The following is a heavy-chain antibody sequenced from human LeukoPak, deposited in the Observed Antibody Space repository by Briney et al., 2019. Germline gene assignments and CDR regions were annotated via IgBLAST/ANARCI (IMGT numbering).Heavy chain of an antibody. Sequence: SETLSLTCTVSGGSISSYYWSWIRQPPGKGLEWIGYIYYSGSTNYNPSLKSRVTISVDTSKNEFSLKLSSVTAADTAVYYCARGHNSDSSTGDWFDPWGQGTLVTVSS. V-gene: IGHV4-59*01. D-gene: IGHD6-13*01. CDR2: IYYSGST. J-gene: IGHJ5*02. CDR3: ARGHNSDSSTGDWFDP. CDR1: GGSISSYY.